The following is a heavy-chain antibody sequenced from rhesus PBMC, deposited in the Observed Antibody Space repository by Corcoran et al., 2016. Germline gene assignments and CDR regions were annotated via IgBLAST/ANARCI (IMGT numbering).Heavy chain of an antibody. D-gene: IGHD2-39*02. Sequence: QLQLQESGPGLVKPSETLSLTCAVSDDSIRSTSRSWIRQPPGKGLEWIGRMSYNEGRTEYNPSLNRRVTFSIDTSKNQFSLKLNSVTAADTAVYFCGRACSAGVCYSYWGQGVLVTVSS. CDR3: GRACSAGVCYSY. CDR1: DDSIRSTS. CDR2: MSYNEGRT. V-gene: IGHV4-173*01. J-gene: IGHJ4*01.